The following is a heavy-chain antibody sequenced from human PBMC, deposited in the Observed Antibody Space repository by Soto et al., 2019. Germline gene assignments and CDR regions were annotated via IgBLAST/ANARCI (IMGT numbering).Heavy chain of an antibody. CDR1: GFTFSIFD. J-gene: IGHJ4*02. CDR2: FGRVADI. D-gene: IGHD2-15*01. Sequence: LRLSCATSGFTFSIFDMHWVRQAPWKGLEWVSGFGRVADIYYSGAVKGRFTISRDNAKNSLHLQMNSLGAGDTAVYYCARRYCSGGNCPGIGFDYWGQGTPVTVSS. V-gene: IGHV3-13*01. CDR3: ARRYCSGGNCPGIGFDY.